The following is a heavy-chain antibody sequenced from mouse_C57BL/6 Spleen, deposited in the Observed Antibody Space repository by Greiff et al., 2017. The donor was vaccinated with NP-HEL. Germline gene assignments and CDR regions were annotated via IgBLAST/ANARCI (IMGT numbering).Heavy chain of an antibody. Sequence: EVKLMESEGGLVQPGSSMKLSCTASGFTFSDYYMAWVRQVPEKGLEWVANINYDGSSTYYLDSLKSRFIISRDNAKNILYLQMSSLKSEDTATYYCARERAYYSNYESAMDYWGQGTSVTVSS. D-gene: IGHD2-5*01. J-gene: IGHJ4*01. V-gene: IGHV5-16*01. CDR3: ARERAYYSNYESAMDY. CDR2: INYDGSST. CDR1: GFTFSDYY.